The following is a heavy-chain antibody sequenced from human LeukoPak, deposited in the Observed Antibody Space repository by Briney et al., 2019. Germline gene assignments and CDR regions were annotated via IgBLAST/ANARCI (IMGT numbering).Heavy chain of an antibody. Sequence: PGGSLRLSCAASGFTFSSYAMSWIRQPPGKGLEWIGEINHSGSTNYNPSLKSRVTISVDTSKNQFSLKLSSVTAADTAVYYCANRIAVAGPFDYWGQGTLVTVSS. V-gene: IGHV4-34*08. CDR2: INHSGST. D-gene: IGHD6-19*01. CDR3: ANRIAVAGPFDY. CDR1: GFTFSSYA. J-gene: IGHJ4*02.